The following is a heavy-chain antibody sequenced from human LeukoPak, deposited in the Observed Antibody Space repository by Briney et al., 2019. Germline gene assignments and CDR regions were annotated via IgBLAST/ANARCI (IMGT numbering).Heavy chain of an antibody. V-gene: IGHV3-66*01. CDR2: ISSAGAT. CDR3: ATRGLPGYYYGMDV. D-gene: IGHD2-21*02. CDR1: GVTVSRNY. Sequence: GGSLRLSCAASGVTVSRNYMSWARLAPGKGLEWVSIISSAGATHYADSVKGRFTISRDNSKNTLYLQMNSLRAEDTAVYYCATRGLPGYYYGMDVWGQGTTVTVSS. J-gene: IGHJ6*02.